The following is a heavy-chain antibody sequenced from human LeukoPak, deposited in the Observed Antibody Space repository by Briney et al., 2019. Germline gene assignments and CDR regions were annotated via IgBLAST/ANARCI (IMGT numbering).Heavy chain of an antibody. CDR1: GITFSSYG. J-gene: IGHJ4*02. V-gene: IGHV3-23*01. CDR2: ISSTGGTT. D-gene: IGHD6-13*01. CDR3: ARDNEHYGEQQLVHGFFDY. Sequence: GGTLRLSCAASGITFSSYGMSWVRQAPGKGLEWVSSISSTGGTTYYADSVKGRFTISRDNSKNTLYLQMNSLRAEDTAVYYCARDNEHYGEQQLVHGFFDYWGQGTLVTVSS.